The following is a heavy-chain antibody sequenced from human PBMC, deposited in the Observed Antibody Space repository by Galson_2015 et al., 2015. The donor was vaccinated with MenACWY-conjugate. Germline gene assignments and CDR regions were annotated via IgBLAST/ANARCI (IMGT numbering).Heavy chain of an antibody. CDR2: IYYTENT. V-gene: IGHV4-39*07. CDR3: ARRSAGDAFDI. CDR1: GGSISSRSHY. J-gene: IGHJ3*02. Sequence: ETLSLTCAVSGGSISSRSHYWGWIRQPPGKGLEWIGDIYYTENTYYNPSLMSRVTLSLDSSKNQVSLRLKSVTAGDTAVYYCARRSAGDAFDIWGQGTLVTVSS.